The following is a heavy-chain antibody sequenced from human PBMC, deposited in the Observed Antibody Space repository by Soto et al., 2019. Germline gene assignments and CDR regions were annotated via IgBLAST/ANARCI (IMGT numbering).Heavy chain of an antibody. J-gene: IGHJ4*02. V-gene: IGHV1-58*02. Sequence: ASVKVSCKASGFTFTSSAMQWVRQARGQRLEWIGWIVVGSGNTNYAQKFQERVTITRDMSTSTAYMELSSLRSEDTAVYYCAADVSSERDGSIIFDYWGQGTLVTVSS. CDR1: GFTFTSSA. CDR3: AADVSSERDGSIIFDY. CDR2: IVVGSGNT. D-gene: IGHD1-1*01.